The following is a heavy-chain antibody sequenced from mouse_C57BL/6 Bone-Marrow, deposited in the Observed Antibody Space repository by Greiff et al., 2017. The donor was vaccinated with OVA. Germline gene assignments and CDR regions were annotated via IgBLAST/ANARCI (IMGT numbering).Heavy chain of an antibody. CDR2: IYPRSGNT. Sequence: QVQLQQSGAELARPGASVKLSCKASGYTFTSYGISWVKQRPGQGLEWIGEIYPRSGNTYYNEKFKGKATLTADKSSSTAYMELRSLTSEDSAVCFCETDGGSFAYWGQGTLVTVSA. J-gene: IGHJ3*01. CDR3: ETDGGSFAY. CDR1: GYTFTSYG. V-gene: IGHV1-81*01.